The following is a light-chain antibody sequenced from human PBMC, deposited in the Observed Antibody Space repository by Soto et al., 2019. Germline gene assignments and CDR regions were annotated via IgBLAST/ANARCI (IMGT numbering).Light chain of an antibody. J-gene: IGKJ4*01. CDR1: QSVRAY. Sequence: EIVLTQSPGTLSLSPGERATHSCSASQSVRAYLAWYQQKPGQAPRLLIYDASNRATGIPARFSGSGSGTDFTLTISSLEPEDFAVYYCQQRNNWPPVTFGGGTKVDI. CDR2: DAS. V-gene: IGKV3-11*01. CDR3: QQRNNWPPVT.